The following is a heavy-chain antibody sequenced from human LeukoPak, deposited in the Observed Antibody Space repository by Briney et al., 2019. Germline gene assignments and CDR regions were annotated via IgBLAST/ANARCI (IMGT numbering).Heavy chain of an antibody. CDR1: GYTXTDYY. D-gene: IGHD2-8*01. V-gene: IGHV1-2*02. J-gene: IGHJ4*02. CDR3: STEDKYCTTPNCGAY. Sequence: ASVKVSCKASGYTXTDYYIHWVRQAPGQDLEWMGFIIPHSGGTTYEQRFQGRVTMTRDMSTGTFYMELSSLISDDTAVYYCSTEDKYCTTPNCGAYWGQGTLVTVSS. CDR2: IIPHSGGT.